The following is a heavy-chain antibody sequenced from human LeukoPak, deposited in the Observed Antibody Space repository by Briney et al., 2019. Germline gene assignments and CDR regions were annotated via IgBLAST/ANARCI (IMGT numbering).Heavy chain of an antibody. CDR3: ANDIVIIPAASYAFDI. Sequence: GGSLRLSCAASGFYFSAYAMSWVRQAPGKGLEWVSVISGSGASTYYADSVKGRFTISRDNSKNTLYLQTNSLRAEDTAVYYCANDIVIIPAASYAFDIWGQGTMVIVSS. CDR2: ISGSGAST. V-gene: IGHV3-23*01. J-gene: IGHJ3*02. D-gene: IGHD2-2*01. CDR1: GFYFSAYA.